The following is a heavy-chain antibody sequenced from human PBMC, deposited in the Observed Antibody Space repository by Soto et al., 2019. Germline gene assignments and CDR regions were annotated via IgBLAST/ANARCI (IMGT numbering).Heavy chain of an antibody. CDR3: AAERELDTAAGDALYSYGYYYYYGMDV. D-gene: IGHD5-18*01. CDR1: GFTFTSSA. V-gene: IGHV1-58*02. Sequence: ASVKVSCKASGFTFTSSAMQWVRQARGQRLEWIGWIVVGSGNTNYAQKFQERVTITRDMSTSTAYMELSSLRSEDTAVYYCAAERELDTAAGDALYSYGYYYYYGMDVWGQGTTVTVSS. J-gene: IGHJ6*02. CDR2: IVVGSGNT.